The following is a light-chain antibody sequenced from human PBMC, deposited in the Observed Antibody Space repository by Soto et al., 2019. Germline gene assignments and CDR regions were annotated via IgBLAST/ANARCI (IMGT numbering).Light chain of an antibody. V-gene: IGKV3-15*01. Sequence: EIVMTQSPATLSVSPGERATLSFRASQSVSSNLAWYQQKPGQAPRLLIYFASTRATAVPARFTAGGSGTEFTLTISSLQSDDLAVYYCQQYDKWPRTFGQGTKVDIK. J-gene: IGKJ1*01. CDR2: FAS. CDR1: QSVSSN. CDR3: QQYDKWPRT.